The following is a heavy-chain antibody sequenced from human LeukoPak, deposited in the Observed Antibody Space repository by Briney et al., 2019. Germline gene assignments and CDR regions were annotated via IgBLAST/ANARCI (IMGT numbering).Heavy chain of an antibody. CDR3: ARHFIPFLGWSPTAGGMDV. V-gene: IGHV4-31*03. Sequence: SQTLSLTCTVSGGSISSGGYYWSWIRQHPGKGLEWIGYIYYSGSTNYNPSLKSRVTISVDTSKNQFSLKLSSVTAADTAVYYCARHFIPFLGWSPTAGGMDVWGQGTTVTVSS. D-gene: IGHD3-3*02. J-gene: IGHJ6*02. CDR1: GGSISSGGYY. CDR2: IYYSGST.